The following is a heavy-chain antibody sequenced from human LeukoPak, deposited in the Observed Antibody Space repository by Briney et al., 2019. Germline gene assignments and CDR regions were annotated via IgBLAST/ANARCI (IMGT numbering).Heavy chain of an antibody. J-gene: IGHJ4*02. Sequence: GASVKVSCKASGYTFTNYYLHWVRQAPGQGLEWMGMINPGGGTTTYAQKVQGRVTMTRDTSTSTVYMELSALRSEDRAVFYCARSVGATKIPVRFDYWGQGTLVTVS. CDR2: INPGGGTT. CDR1: GYTFTNYY. D-gene: IGHD1-26*01. CDR3: ARSVGATKIPVRFDY. V-gene: IGHV1-46*01.